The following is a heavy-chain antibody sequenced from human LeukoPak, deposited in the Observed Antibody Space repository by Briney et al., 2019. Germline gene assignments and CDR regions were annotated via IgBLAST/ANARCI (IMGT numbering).Heavy chain of an antibody. CDR1: GGTFSSYA. D-gene: IGHD5-12*01. CDR2: IIPIFGTA. V-gene: IGHV1-69*05. J-gene: IGHJ6*03. CDR3: ARASGYDENYFYYYMDV. Sequence: GAPVKVSCKASGGTFSSYAISWVRQAPGQGLEWMGGIIPIFGTANYAQKFQGRVTITTDESTSTAYMELSSLRSEDTAVYYCARASGYDENYFYYYMDVWGKGTTVTVSS.